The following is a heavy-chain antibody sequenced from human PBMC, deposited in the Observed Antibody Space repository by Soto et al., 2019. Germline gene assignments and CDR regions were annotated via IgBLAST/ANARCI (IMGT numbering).Heavy chain of an antibody. CDR1: GFTFSRYA. Sequence: EVQLLESGGGLVQPGGSLRLSCAASGFTFSRYAMSWVRQAPGKGLEWVSAISGSGGSTYYADSVKGRFTISRDNSKNTLYLQMNSLRAEDTAVYYCAKAVTSYDILTGFDYWGQGTLVTVSS. D-gene: IGHD3-9*01. CDR2: ISGSGGST. V-gene: IGHV3-23*01. CDR3: AKAVTSYDILTGFDY. J-gene: IGHJ4*02.